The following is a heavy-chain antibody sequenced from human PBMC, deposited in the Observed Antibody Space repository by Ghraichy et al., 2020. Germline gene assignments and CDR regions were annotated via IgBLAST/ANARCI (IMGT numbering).Heavy chain of an antibody. D-gene: IGHD3-10*01. CDR1: GFTFSSYG. CDR2: IWYDGSNK. J-gene: IGHJ6*02. CDR3: ARDRITMVRGVILYYYGMDV. Sequence: GGSLRLSCAASGFTFSSYGMHWVRQAPGKGLEWVAVIWYDGSNKYYADSVKGRFTISRDNSRNTLYLQMNSLRAEDTAVYYCARDRITMVRGVILYYYGMDVWGQGTTVTVSS. V-gene: IGHV3-33*01.